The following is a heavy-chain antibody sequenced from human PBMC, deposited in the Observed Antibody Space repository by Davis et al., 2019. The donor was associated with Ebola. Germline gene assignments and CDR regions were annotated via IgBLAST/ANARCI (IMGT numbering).Heavy chain of an antibody. D-gene: IGHD3-22*01. CDR2: ISYDGSNK. V-gene: IGHV3-30-3*01. CDR1: GFTFSSYA. CDR3: ASGGKYYYDSSGYLIDY. J-gene: IGHJ4*02. Sequence: GESLKISCAASGFTFSSYAMHWVRQAPGKGLEWVAVISYDGSNKYYADSVKGRFTISRDNSKNTLYLQMNSLRAEDTAVYYCASGGKYYYDSSGYLIDYWGQGTLVTVSS.